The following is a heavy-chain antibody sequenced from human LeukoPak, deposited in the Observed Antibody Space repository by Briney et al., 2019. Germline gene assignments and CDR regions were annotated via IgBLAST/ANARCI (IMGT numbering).Heavy chain of an antibody. CDR3: ARGGGLRYFDWPPYAFDI. V-gene: IGHV3-48*01. J-gene: IGHJ3*02. CDR2: SSSSSSTI. Sequence: GGSPRLSRSASGFTFSSSSMNWVRQAPGTGLEWVSYSSSSSSTIYYADSVKGRFTISRDNAKNSLYLQMNSLRAEDTAVYYCARGGGLRYFDWPPYAFDIWGQGTMVTVSS. CDR1: GFTFSSSS. D-gene: IGHD3-9*01.